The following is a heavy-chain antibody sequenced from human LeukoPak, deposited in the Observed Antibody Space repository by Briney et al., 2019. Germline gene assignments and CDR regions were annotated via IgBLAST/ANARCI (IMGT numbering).Heavy chain of an antibody. CDR2: IYYSGST. Sequence: SETLSLTCTVSGGSISSSSYYWGWIRQPPGKGLEWLGSIYYSGSTYYNPSLKSRVTISVDTSKNQFSLKLSSVTAADTAVYYCARRDGYCSSTSCLNWFDPWGQGTLVTVSS. V-gene: IGHV4-39*01. D-gene: IGHD2-2*01. CDR1: GGSISSSSYY. CDR3: ARRDGYCSSTSCLNWFDP. J-gene: IGHJ5*02.